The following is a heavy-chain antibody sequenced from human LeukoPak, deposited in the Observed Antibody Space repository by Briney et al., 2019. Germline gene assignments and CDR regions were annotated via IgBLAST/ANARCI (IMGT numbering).Heavy chain of an antibody. V-gene: IGHV1-8*03. CDR1: GYTFTSYD. CDR3: AREHTTVLRFLEWLSPKKYYYYYMDV. Sequence: ASVKVSCKASGYTFTSYDINWVRQATGQGLEWMGWMNPNSGNTGYAQKFQGRVTITRNTSISTSYMELSNLRSEDTAVYYCAREHTTVLRFLEWLSPKKYYYYYMDVWGKGTTVTVSS. D-gene: IGHD3-3*01. J-gene: IGHJ6*03. CDR2: MNPNSGNT.